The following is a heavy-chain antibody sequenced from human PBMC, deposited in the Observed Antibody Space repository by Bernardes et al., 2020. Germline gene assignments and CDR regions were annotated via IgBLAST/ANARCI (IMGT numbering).Heavy chain of an antibody. J-gene: IGHJ4*02. D-gene: IGHD6-19*01. CDR2: INTGNGDT. Sequence: ASVKVSCEASGYTFTSYAVHWVRQAPGQGLEWMGYINTGNGDTKPSQRFQGRVTITRDTSASTVYMELSRLRSEDTAVYYCAREKWVGLFDNWGQGTLVTVSS. V-gene: IGHV1-3*04. CDR3: AREKWVGLFDN. CDR1: GYTFTSYA.